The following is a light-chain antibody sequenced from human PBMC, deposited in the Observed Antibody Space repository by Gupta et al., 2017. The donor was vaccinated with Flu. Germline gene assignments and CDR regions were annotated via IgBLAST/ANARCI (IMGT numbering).Light chain of an antibody. J-gene: IGLJ1*01. CDR2: DDN. Sequence: SYVLTQPPSVSVAPGQTARITCGGHDIGTKRVHWYRQRPCQAPVLVLYDDNERPSVIFERFSGSNSGNTATLTIIRVEAGDEADFYCQVWDSTDESLVFVTGTKVTVL. CDR3: QVWDSTDESLV. V-gene: IGLV3-21*02. CDR1: DIGTKR.